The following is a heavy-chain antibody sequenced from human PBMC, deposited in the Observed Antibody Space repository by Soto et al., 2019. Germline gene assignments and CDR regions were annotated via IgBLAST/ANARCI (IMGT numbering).Heavy chain of an antibody. Sequence: GGSLRLSCAASGVAFSSYGMHWVRQAPGKGLEWVAVIWYDGSKKLYVDSVKGRFTISRDDSKNTLYLQMHSLRAEDTAVYYCAREDSSGWYSPYWGQGTLVTVSS. V-gene: IGHV3-33*01. CDR1: GVAFSSYG. J-gene: IGHJ4*02. CDR2: IWYDGSKK. CDR3: AREDSSGWYSPY. D-gene: IGHD6-19*01.